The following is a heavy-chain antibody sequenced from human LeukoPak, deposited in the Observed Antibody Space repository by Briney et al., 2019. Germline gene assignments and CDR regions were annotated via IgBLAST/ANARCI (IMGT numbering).Heavy chain of an antibody. V-gene: IGHV3-15*01. J-gene: IGHJ4*02. CDR3: TTDRYCSGGSCYPSFDY. CDR2: IKSKTDGGTT. CDR1: GFTFSNAW. D-gene: IGHD2-15*01. Sequence: GSLRLSCAASGFTFSNAWMSWVRQAPGKGLEWVGRIKSKTDGGTTDYAAPVKGRFTISRDDSKNTLYLQMNSLKTEDTAVYYCTTDRYCSGGSCYPSFDYWGQGTLVTVSS.